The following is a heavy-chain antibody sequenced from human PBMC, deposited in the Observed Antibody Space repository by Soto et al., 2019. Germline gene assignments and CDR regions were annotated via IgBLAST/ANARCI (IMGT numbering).Heavy chain of an antibody. CDR2: INPNSGGT. J-gene: IGHJ6*03. CDR3: ARGATRYDILTGYYFPPNYYYYMDV. D-gene: IGHD3-9*01. CDR1: GYTFTGYY. V-gene: IGHV1-2*04. Sequence: GASVKVSCKASGYTFTGYYMHWVRQAPGQGLEWMGWINPNSGGTNYAQKFQGWVTMTRDTSISTAYMELSRLRSDDTAVYYCARGATRYDILTGYYFPPNYYYYMDVWGKGTTVTVSS.